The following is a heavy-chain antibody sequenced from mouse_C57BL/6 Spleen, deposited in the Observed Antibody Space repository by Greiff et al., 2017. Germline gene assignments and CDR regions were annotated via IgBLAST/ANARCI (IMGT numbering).Heavy chain of an antibody. CDR3: AYDYFYYFDY. D-gene: IGHD2-4*01. Sequence: VKLQESGPELVKPGASVKISCKASGYAFSSSWMNWVKQRPGKGLEWIGRIYPGDGDTNYNGKFKGKATLTADKSSSTAYMQLSSLTSEDSAVYFCAYDYFYYFDYWGQGTTLTVSS. CDR2: IYPGDGDT. J-gene: IGHJ2*01. CDR1: GYAFSSSW. V-gene: IGHV1-82*01.